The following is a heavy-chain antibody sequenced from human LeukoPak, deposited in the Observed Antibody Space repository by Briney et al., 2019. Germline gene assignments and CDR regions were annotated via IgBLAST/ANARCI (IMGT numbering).Heavy chain of an antibody. CDR2: IYSGGST. Sequence: GGSLRLSCAASGFTVSSNYMSWVHQAPGRGLEWVSVIYSGGSTYYADSVKGRFTISRDNSKNTLFLQMNSLRAGDTAVYYCARSTVTMVDYWGQGTLVTVSS. J-gene: IGHJ4*02. CDR3: ARSTVTMVDY. V-gene: IGHV3-66*01. CDR1: GFTVSSNY. D-gene: IGHD3-10*01.